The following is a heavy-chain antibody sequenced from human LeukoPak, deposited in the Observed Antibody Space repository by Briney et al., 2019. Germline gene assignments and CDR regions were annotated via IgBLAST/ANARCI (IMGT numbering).Heavy chain of an antibody. CDR3: ARDSASAGDYNYFYATDV. D-gene: IGHD6-13*01. J-gene: IGHJ6*02. Sequence: GGSLRLSCAASGLTFSTYAMAWVRQAPGKGLEWVATIDTHGDNTYYADSVKGRFTISRDNAKNSLYLQMNSLRDEDTAMYYCARDSASAGDYNYFYATDVWGQGTTVTVSS. CDR1: GLTFSTYA. CDR2: IDTHGDNT. V-gene: IGHV3-21*01.